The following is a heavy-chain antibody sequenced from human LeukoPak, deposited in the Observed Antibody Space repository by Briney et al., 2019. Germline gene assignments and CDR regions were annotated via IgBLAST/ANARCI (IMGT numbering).Heavy chain of an antibody. J-gene: IGHJ4*02. D-gene: IGHD4/OR15-4a*01. CDR1: GFTFSSYS. CDR3: ARDTLGEGEDANYAVYYFDY. V-gene: IGHV3-7*01. Sequence: GGSLRLSCAASGFTFSSYSMNWVRQAPGKGLKWVANIKQDGNEKYYVDSVKGRFTISRDNAKNSLDLQMNSLRAEDTAVYYCARDTLGEGEDANYAVYYFDYWGQGTPVTVSS. CDR2: IKQDGNEK.